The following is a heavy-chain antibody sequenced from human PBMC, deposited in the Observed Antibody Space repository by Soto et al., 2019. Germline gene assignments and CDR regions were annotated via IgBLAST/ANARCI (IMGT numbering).Heavy chain of an antibody. Sequence: PGGSLRLSCAASGFTFSTYNMNWVRQAPGEGLEWVSSISSSSSTIFYTDSVKGRFTVSRDNAKNSLYLQMNSLRAEDTAVYYYARPTYYYDSSGPPAYWGQGTLVTVSS. V-gene: IGHV3-48*01. CDR1: GFTFSTYN. CDR3: ARPTYYYDSSGPPAY. CDR2: ISSSSSTI. D-gene: IGHD3-22*01. J-gene: IGHJ4*02.